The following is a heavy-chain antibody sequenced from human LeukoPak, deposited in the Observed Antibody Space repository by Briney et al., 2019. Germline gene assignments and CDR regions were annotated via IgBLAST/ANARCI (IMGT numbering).Heavy chain of an antibody. CDR3: AKGRGGSCYSGLDS. V-gene: IGHV3-23*01. J-gene: IGHJ4*02. Sequence: GGSLRLSCAASGFTSSIYAMSWVRLAPGKGLEWVSSICGGGDTTYYADSVKGRFTISRDTSKNTLYLQIDGLRAEDMATYYCAKGRGGSCYSGLDSWGQGTLVTVSS. CDR2: ICGGGDTT. CDR1: GFTSSIYA. D-gene: IGHD2-15*01.